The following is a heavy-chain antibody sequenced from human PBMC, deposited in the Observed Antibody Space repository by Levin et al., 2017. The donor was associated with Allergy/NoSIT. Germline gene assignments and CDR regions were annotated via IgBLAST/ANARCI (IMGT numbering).Heavy chain of an antibody. J-gene: IGHJ4*02. CDR2: ISYDGSKK. V-gene: IGHV3-30*18. CDR1: GLTFSNYG. Sequence: GESLKISCAASGLTFSNYGMHWVRQAPGKGLEWVAVISYDGSKKYYADSVKDRFTISRDNSQNTLHLQMNSLRPGDTAMYYCAKDTVGPYCGGHCYQYLDCWGQGTLVTVSS. CDR3: AKDTVGPYCGGHCYQYLDC. D-gene: IGHD2-21*02.